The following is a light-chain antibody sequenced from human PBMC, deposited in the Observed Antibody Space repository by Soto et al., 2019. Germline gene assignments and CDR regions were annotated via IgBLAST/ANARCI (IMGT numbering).Light chain of an antibody. J-gene: IGKJ4*01. Sequence: EIVMTQSPATLSVSPGERATLSCRASQSVGSNLAWYQQKPGQAPRLLIYGASTRATGIPARFSGSGSGTEFTLTISSLQSEDFAVYYCQQYKDWPPFTFAGGTKVEIK. CDR3: QQYKDWPPFT. CDR2: GAS. CDR1: QSVGSN. V-gene: IGKV3-15*01.